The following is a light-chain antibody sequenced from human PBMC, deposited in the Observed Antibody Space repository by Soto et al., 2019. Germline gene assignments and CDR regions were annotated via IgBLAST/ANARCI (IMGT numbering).Light chain of an antibody. Sequence: DIVMTQSPLSLPVTPGEPASISCRPSQSLLHSNGYNYLDWYLQKPGQSPQLLIYLGSNRASGVPDRFSGSGSGTDFTLKISRVEAEDVGVYYCMQALQTRSFGQGTKLEIK. CDR3: MQALQTRS. CDR1: QSLLHSNGYNY. J-gene: IGKJ2*01. V-gene: IGKV2-28*01. CDR2: LGS.